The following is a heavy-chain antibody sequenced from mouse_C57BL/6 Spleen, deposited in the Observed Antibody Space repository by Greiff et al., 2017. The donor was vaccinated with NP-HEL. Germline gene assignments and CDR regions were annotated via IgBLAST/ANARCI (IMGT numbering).Heavy chain of an antibody. CDR3: VTSPWDYYFDY. D-gene: IGHD4-1*01. CDR2: IRSKSNNYAT. V-gene: IGHV10-1*01. Sequence: EVKVEESGGGLVQPKGSLKLSCAASGFSFNTYAMNWVRQAPGKGLEWVARIRSKSNNYATYYADSVKDRFTISRDDSESMLYLQMNNLKTEDTAMYYCVTSPWDYYFDYWGQGTTLTVSS. CDR1: GFSFNTYA. J-gene: IGHJ2*01.